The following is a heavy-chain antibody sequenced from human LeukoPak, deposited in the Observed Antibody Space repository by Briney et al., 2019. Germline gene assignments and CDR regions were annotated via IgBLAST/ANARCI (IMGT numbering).Heavy chain of an antibody. CDR3: ASVSVTGGYYFDY. D-gene: IGHD2-8*02. V-gene: IGHV4-31*03. Sequence: SETLSLTCTVSGGSISSGGYYWSWIRQHPGKGLEWIGYIYYSGSTYYNPSLKSRVTISVDTSKNQFSLKLSSVTAADTAVYYCASVSVTGGYYFDYWGQGTLVTVSS. CDR2: IYYSGST. CDR1: GGSISSGGYY. J-gene: IGHJ4*02.